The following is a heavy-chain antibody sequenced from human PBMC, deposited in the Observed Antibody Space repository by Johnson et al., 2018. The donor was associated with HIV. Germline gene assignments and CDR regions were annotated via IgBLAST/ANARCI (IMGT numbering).Heavy chain of an antibody. J-gene: IGHJ3*02. CDR2: ITSGSTV. CDR1: GFTFSDYY. Sequence: QMLLVESGGGLVKPGGSLRLSCAASGFTFSDYYMSWIRQAPGKGLEWVSYITSGSTVYYADSVRGRFTISRDNARNSLYLQMNSLRAEDTAVYYCASTDFWRGYYSTDTFDIWGQGTMVTVSS. CDR3: ASTDFWRGYYSTDTFDI. D-gene: IGHD3-3*01. V-gene: IGHV3-11*04.